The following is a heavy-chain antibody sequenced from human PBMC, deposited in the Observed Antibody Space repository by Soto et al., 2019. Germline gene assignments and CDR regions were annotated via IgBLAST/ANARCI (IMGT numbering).Heavy chain of an antibody. CDR1: GYTFTGYY. Sequence: ASVKVSCKASGYTFTGYYMHWVRQAPGQGLEWMGWIDPNSGGTNYAQKFQGRVTMTRDTSISTAYMELSRLRSDDTAVYYCARAQYSSGWYRTNYYYYGMDVWGQGTTVTV. CDR2: IDPNSGGT. J-gene: IGHJ6*02. D-gene: IGHD6-19*01. V-gene: IGHV1-2*02. CDR3: ARAQYSSGWYRTNYYYYGMDV.